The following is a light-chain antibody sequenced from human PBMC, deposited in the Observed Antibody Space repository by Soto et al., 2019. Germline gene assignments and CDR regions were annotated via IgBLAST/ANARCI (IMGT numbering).Light chain of an antibody. Sequence: QAVVTQEPSLTVCRGGTVTLTCASSTGAVTRGYYPSWFLKKPEQAPGELIYSTSNKHTRTPARFSGSLLGGKAALTLSGVQTEDEAEYYCLLYYGGAVVFGGGTKLT. J-gene: IGLJ2*01. CDR3: LLYYGGAVV. CDR1: TGAVTRGYY. CDR2: STS. V-gene: IGLV7-43*01.